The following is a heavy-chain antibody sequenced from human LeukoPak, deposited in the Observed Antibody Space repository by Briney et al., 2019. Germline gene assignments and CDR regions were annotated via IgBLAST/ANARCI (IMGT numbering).Heavy chain of an antibody. CDR2: INAGNNNT. V-gene: IGHV1-3*01. Sequence: ASVKVSCKASGYTFTGYYMHWVRQAPGQRLEWMGWINAGNNNTKYSQKFQGRITIIRDTSASTAYMELSSLRSEDTAVYYCARDSGGWFGEQDWGQGTLVTVSS. J-gene: IGHJ4*02. D-gene: IGHD3-10*01. CDR3: ARDSGGWFGEQD. CDR1: GYTFTGYY.